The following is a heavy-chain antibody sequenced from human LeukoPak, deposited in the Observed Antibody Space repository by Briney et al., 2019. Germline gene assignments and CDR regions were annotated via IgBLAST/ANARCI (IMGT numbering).Heavy chain of an antibody. D-gene: IGHD6-19*01. CDR3: AKDVRQWLAFYYFDS. CDR2: VSHDGSKK. V-gene: IGHV3-30*18. CDR1: GFSFSSYA. Sequence: PGGSLRLSCAASGFSFSSYAMHWVRQAPGKGLEWVAVVSHDGSKKFYADSVKGRFTISRDNSKNTLYPQMNSLRTEDTAMYYCAKDVRQWLAFYYFDSWGQGTLVTVSS. J-gene: IGHJ4*02.